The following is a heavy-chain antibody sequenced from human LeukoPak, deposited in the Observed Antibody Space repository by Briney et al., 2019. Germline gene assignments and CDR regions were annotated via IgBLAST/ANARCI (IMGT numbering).Heavy chain of an antibody. CDR1: GFTFSIYA. D-gene: IGHD5-18*01. CDR2: ISGSGGST. CDR3: AKTCGYSDGWFDP. V-gene: IGHV3-23*01. Sequence: GGSLRLSCAASGFTFSIYAMRWVRPAPGGGLEGVSAISGSGGSTYYVDSVKGRFTSSRDNSKNTLYLQMNSRRAEDTALYYCAKTCGYSDGWFDPWGQGTLVSVPS. J-gene: IGHJ5*02.